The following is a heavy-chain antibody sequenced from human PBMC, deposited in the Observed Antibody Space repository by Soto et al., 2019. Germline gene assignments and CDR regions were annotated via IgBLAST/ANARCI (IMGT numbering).Heavy chain of an antibody. V-gene: IGHV3-7*01. CDR2: IKQDGSEK. CDR3: APLSGYYDSSGYYLDAFDI. D-gene: IGHD3-22*01. CDR1: GFTFSSYW. J-gene: IGHJ3*02. Sequence: AGSLRLSCAASGFTFSSYWMSWVRQAPGKGLEWVADIKQDGSEKYYVDSVKGRFTISRDNAKNSLYLQMNSLRAEDTAVYYCAPLSGYYDSSGYYLDAFDIWGQGTMVTV.